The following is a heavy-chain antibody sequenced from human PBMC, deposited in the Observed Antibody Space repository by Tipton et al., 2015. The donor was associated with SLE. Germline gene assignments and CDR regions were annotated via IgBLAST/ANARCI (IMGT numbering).Heavy chain of an antibody. D-gene: IGHD3-3*01. J-gene: IGHJ6*02. V-gene: IGHV4-59*08. CDR1: GDSITGSY. CDR3: ARLYDFWSGFNYYGLDV. Sequence: LRLSCTVSGDSITGSYWSWIRQPPERGLEWIGFTHYSESSNYNPSLKSRVSISVDTSRNQFSLQVISVTASDTAVYYCARLYDFWSGFNYYGLDVWGQGTTVTVSS. CDR2: THYSESS.